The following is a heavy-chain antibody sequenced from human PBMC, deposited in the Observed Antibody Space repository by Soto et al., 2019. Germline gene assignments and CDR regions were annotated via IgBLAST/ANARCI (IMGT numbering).Heavy chain of an antibody. CDR1: GYTFTSYG. CDR2: ISAYNGNT. J-gene: IGHJ6*02. V-gene: IGHV1-18*01. D-gene: IGHD2-2*01. Sequence: GASVKVSCKASGYTFTSYGISWVRQAPGQGLEWMGWISAYNGNTNYAQKLQGRVTMTTDTSTSTAYMELRSLISDDTAVYYCARGYCSSTSCSLPAYYYYGMDVWGQGTTVTVSS. CDR3: ARGYCSSTSCSLPAYYYYGMDV.